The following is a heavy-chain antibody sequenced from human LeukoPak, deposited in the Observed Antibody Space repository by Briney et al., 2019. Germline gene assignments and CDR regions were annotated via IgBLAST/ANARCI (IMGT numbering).Heavy chain of an antibody. CDR3: ARENPVGGTNYFDY. D-gene: IGHD1-26*01. CDR1: GFTFSHFW. CDR2: IKKTGSET. Sequence: GGSLRLSCAASGFTFSHFWMSWVRQAPGKGLEWVAYIKKTGSETYYVDSVKGRFTITRDNTRNSLFLQMYSLRAEDTAVYFCARENPVGGTNYFDYWGQGTLVTVSS. J-gene: IGHJ4*02. V-gene: IGHV3-7*01.